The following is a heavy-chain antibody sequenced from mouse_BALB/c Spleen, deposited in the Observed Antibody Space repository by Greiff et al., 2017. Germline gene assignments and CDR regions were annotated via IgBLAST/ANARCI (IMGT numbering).Heavy chain of an antibody. D-gene: IGHD1-1*01. Sequence: QVQLQQSGAELVRPGTSVKVSCKASGYAFTNYLIEWVKQRPGQGLEWIGVINPGSGGTNYNEKFKGKATLTADKSSSTAYMQLSSLTSEDSAVYFCARGNYYGSRGTMDYWGQGTSVTVSS. V-gene: IGHV1-54*01. CDR3: ARGNYYGSRGTMDY. CDR2: INPGSGGT. CDR1: GYAFTNYL. J-gene: IGHJ4*01.